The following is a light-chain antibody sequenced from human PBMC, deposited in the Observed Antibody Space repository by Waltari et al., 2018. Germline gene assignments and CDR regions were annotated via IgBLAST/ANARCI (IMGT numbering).Light chain of an antibody. Sequence: EIVLTQSPGTLSLSPGERATLSCRASQSVDSNYLAWHQQKPAQAPRLRIYGASNRPTGIPDRFSGSGSGTDFTLTIDSLEPEDFAVYYCQQYGTAPWTFGQGTKVEIK. J-gene: IGKJ1*01. V-gene: IGKV3-20*01. CDR1: QSVDSNY. CDR3: QQYGTAPWT. CDR2: GAS.